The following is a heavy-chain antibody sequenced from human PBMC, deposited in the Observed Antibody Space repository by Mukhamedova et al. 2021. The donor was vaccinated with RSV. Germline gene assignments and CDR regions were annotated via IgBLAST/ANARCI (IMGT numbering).Heavy chain of an antibody. CDR3: ASAKIYCSSTSCYSDY. J-gene: IGHJ4*02. D-gene: IGHD2-2*01. Sequence: FTISRDNAKNSLYLQMNSLRAEDTAVYYCASAKIYCSSTSCYSDYWGQGTLVTVSS. V-gene: IGHV3-11*06.